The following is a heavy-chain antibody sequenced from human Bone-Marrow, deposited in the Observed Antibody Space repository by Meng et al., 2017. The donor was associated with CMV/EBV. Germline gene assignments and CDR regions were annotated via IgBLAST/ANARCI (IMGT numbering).Heavy chain of an antibody. D-gene: IGHD5-12*01. V-gene: IGHV1-18*01. Sequence: SGYTFTSDGISWVRQAPGQGLEWMGWISAYNGNTNYAQKLQGRVTMTTDTSTSTAYMELRSLRSDDTAVYYCARETDSGYDLNWFDPWGQGTLVTVSS. CDR2: ISAYNGNT. CDR3: ARETDSGYDLNWFDP. CDR1: GYTFTSDG. J-gene: IGHJ5*02.